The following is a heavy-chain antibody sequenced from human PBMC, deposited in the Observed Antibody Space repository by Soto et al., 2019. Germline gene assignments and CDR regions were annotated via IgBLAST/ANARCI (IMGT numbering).Heavy chain of an antibody. CDR3: AKESRPYDILTGSSYYYYMDV. Sequence: EVQLVESGGGLVQPGRSLRLSCAASGFTFDDYAMHWVRQAPGKGLEWVSGISWNSGTIGYADSVKGRFTISRDNAKNSLYLQMNSLRAEDTALYYCAKESRPYDILTGSSYYYYMDVWGKGTTVTVSS. CDR1: GFTFDDYA. D-gene: IGHD3-9*01. V-gene: IGHV3-9*01. J-gene: IGHJ6*03. CDR2: ISWNSGTI.